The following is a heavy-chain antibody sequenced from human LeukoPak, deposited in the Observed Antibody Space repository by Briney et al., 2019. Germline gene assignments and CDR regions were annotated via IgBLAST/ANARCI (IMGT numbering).Heavy chain of an antibody. CDR2: IDASGGAT. V-gene: IGHV3-23*01. Sequence: GESLRLSCAASGFTFSHYAMYWVRQAPGKGLEWVSSIDASGGATYYADSVKGRFTISRDNSKNTLYLQMNSLRAEDTAVYYCARDRDYYGTFYYFDYWGQGTLVTVSS. D-gene: IGHD3-10*01. CDR1: GFTFSHYA. J-gene: IGHJ4*02. CDR3: ARDRDYYGTFYYFDY.